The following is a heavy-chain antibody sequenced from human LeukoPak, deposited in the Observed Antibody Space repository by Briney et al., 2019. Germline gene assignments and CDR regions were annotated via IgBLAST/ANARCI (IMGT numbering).Heavy chain of an antibody. Sequence: AGGSLRLSCAASGFTFSDYDMSWIRQAPGKGLEWVSYISSSGSTIYYADSVKGRFTISRDNAKNSLYLQMNSLRAENTAVYYCARAYRYSGSYYEAFDIWGQGTMVTVSS. D-gene: IGHD1-26*01. CDR2: ISSSGSTI. J-gene: IGHJ3*02. CDR1: GFTFSDYD. CDR3: ARAYRYSGSYYEAFDI. V-gene: IGHV3-11*01.